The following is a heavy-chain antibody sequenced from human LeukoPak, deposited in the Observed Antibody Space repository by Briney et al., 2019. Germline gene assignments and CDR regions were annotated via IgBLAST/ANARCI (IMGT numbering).Heavy chain of an antibody. CDR2: ISGDGETT. CDR1: GFTFTSYA. V-gene: IGHV3-23*01. CDR3: ARDEYKADAY. Sequence: PGGSLRLSCAASGFTFTSYALDWVRQAPGKGLEWISVISGDGETTHYADSVKGRFTISRDNSKITLYLQMNSLRAEDTAVYYCARDEYKADAYWGQGTLVTVSS. J-gene: IGHJ4*02. D-gene: IGHD2/OR15-2a*01.